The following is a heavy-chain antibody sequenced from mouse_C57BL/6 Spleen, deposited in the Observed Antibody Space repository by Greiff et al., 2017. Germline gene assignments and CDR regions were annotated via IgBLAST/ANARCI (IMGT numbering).Heavy chain of an antibody. CDR3: ARTYYSNYGGFAY. V-gene: IGHV1-78*01. J-gene: IGHJ3*01. D-gene: IGHD2-5*01. Sequence: VQLQQSDAELVKPGASVKISCKVSGYTFTDYTIHWMKQRPEQGLEWIGYIYPRDGSTKYNEKFKGKATLTADKSSSTAYMQLSSLTSEDSAVYLCARTYYSNYGGFAYWGQGTLVTVSA. CDR2: IYPRDGST. CDR1: GYTFTDYT.